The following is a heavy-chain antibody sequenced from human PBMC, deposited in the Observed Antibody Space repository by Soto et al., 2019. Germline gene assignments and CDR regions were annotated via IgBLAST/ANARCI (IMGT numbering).Heavy chain of an antibody. V-gene: IGHV1-46*01. CDR3: AGNGAGQGGSGLLDF. CDR2: INPGGGRT. CDR1: GYIFSSQC. J-gene: IGHJ6*02. D-gene: IGHD2-15*01. Sequence: GAAVTVTRLASGYIFSSQCIYWVRQAPGQGLQWMGIINPGGGRTAYAQKFQGRVTLPRDMSTSAVYMGPNSLTYGDTPVYYCAGNGAGQGGSGLLDFWGQGTTVTVSS.